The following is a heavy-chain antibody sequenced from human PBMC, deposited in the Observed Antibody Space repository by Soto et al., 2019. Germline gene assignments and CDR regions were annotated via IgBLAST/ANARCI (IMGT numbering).Heavy chain of an antibody. CDR3: ASLYSSGWYG. Sequence: QLQLQESGPGLVKPSETLSLTCTVSGGSISSSSYYWGWIRQPPGKGLEWIGSIYYSGSTYYNPSLTSRVTISVDPSKNQFALKLSSVTAADTAVYYCASLYSSGWYGWGQGTLVTVSS. V-gene: IGHV4-39*01. J-gene: IGHJ4*02. CDR1: GGSISSSSYY. CDR2: IYYSGST. D-gene: IGHD6-19*01.